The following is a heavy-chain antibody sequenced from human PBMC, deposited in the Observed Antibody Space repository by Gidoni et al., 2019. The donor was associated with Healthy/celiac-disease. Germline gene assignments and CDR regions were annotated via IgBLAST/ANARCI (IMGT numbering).Heavy chain of an antibody. V-gene: IGHV3-7*01. CDR3: ARDNYYDSSRWNWFRGMDV. CDR2: IKQDGSEK. Sequence: EVQLVESGGGLVQPGGSLRISCEASGFTFSSYWMSWGRQAPGKGVEWVANIKQDGSEKYYVDSVKGRFTISRDNANNSLYLQMNSLRAEDTAVYYCARDNYYDSSRWNWFRGMDVWGQGTTVTVSS. D-gene: IGHD3-22*01. CDR1: GFTFSSYW. J-gene: IGHJ6*02.